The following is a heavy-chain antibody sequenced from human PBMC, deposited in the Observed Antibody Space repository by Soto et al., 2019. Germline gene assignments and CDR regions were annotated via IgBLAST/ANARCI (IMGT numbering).Heavy chain of an antibody. J-gene: IGHJ4*02. CDR3: ANIYPWVLGYFDY. D-gene: IGHD2-8*02. Sequence: GSLSLSCAASGFTFSSYAMRWVRQAPGKGLEWVSAISGSGGSTYYADSVKGRFTISRDNSKNTLYLQMNSLKAEDTAVYYCANIYPWVLGYFDYWGQGTLVTVSS. V-gene: IGHV3-23*01. CDR1: GFTFSSYA. CDR2: ISGSGGST.